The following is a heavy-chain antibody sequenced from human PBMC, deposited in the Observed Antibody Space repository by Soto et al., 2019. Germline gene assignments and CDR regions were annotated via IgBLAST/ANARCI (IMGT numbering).Heavy chain of an antibody. CDR2: IFYTGNT. Sequence: PSETLSLTGTVSGGSVSTSGHYWSWILQHPGKGLEWIGYIFYTGNTYYNPSLKSRLIISVDTSKNQFSLKLSSVTAADTAVYYCARLRDGYNHVNFDYWGQGTLVTVSS. D-gene: IGHD5-12*01. J-gene: IGHJ4*02. CDR1: GGSVSTSGHY. V-gene: IGHV4-31*03. CDR3: ARLRDGYNHVNFDY.